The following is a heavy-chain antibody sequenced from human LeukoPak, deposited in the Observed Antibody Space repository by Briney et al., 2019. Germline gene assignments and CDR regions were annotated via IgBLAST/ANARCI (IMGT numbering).Heavy chain of an antibody. CDR1: GFTFSSYS. CDR2: ISSSSYI. D-gene: IGHD3-22*01. J-gene: IGHJ3*02. CDR3: ARARTGYYDSSGYYYADDAFDI. Sequence: GGSLRLSCAASGFTFSSYSMNWVRQAPGKGLEWVSSISSSSYIYYADSVKGRFTISRDNAKNSLYLQMNSLRAEDTAVYYCARARTGYYDSSGYYYADDAFDIWGQGTMVTVSS. V-gene: IGHV3-21*01.